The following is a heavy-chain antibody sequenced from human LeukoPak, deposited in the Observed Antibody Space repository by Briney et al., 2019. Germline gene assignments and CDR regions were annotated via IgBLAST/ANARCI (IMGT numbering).Heavy chain of an antibody. J-gene: IGHJ5*02. V-gene: IGHV4-38-2*02. CDR3: ARESSAVAHTMMRDWLYP. CDR2: INHSGRT. D-gene: IGHD3-22*01. Sequence: SETLSLTCDVSGYSINFGHLWGWIRQPPGKGLEWIASINHSGRTYYTPSLKSRVTISVDTLKNQFSLKVTSVTAEDTAMYFCARESSAVAHTMMRDWLYPWGQGTLVTVSS. CDR1: GYSINFGHL.